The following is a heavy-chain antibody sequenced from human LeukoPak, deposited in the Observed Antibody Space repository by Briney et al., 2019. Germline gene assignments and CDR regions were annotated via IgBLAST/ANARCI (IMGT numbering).Heavy chain of an antibody. CDR3: AKDRETTASGTFDH. V-gene: IGHV3-74*01. CDR2: INSDGSST. D-gene: IGHD6-13*01. CDR1: GFTFSSYW. Sequence: GGSLRLACAASGFTFSSYWMHWVRQAPGKGLVWVSRINSDGSSTSYADSVKGRFTISRDNSRNTVHLQMNSLRGEDTAEYFCAKDRETTASGTFDHWGQGTLVTVSS. J-gene: IGHJ4*02.